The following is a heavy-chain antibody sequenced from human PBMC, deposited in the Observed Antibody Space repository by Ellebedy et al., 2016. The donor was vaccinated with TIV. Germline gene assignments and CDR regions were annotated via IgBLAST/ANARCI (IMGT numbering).Heavy chain of an antibody. CDR1: GGSVSSGDYY. Sequence: MPSETLSLTCTVSGGSVSSGDYYWSWIRQPPGKGLEWIGYIYYTGRTFYNPSLTIRPTISVGTSQNEFSLRLTSVTAADTAVYWCASAKASAESFDLWGQGTMVNVSS. D-gene: IGHD5-12*01. CDR3: ASAKASAESFDL. J-gene: IGHJ3*01. CDR2: IYYTGRT. V-gene: IGHV4-30-4*01.